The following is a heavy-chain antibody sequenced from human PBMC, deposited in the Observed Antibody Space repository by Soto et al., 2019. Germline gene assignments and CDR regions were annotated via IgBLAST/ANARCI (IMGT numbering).Heavy chain of an antibody. CDR3: ARDDEYEYSSSYAY. J-gene: IGHJ4*02. CDR2: ISPHNVNT. V-gene: IGHV1-18*01. Sequence: ASVKVSCKTSGYSFSTYGVNWVRQAPGQGLEWMGRISPHNVNTKFAQKLQGRVTMTTDTSTSTAYMELSSLRSEDTAVYYCARDDEYEYSSSYAYWGQGTLVTVSS. CDR1: GYSFSTYG. D-gene: IGHD6-6*01.